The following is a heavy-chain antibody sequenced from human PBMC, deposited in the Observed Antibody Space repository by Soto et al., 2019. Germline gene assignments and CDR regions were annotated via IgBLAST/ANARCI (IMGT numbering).Heavy chain of an antibody. CDR1: GYSFTSYW. D-gene: IGHD2-2*01. CDR2: IDPSDSYT. J-gene: IGHJ6*02. CDR3: ATYRGTQDNVVVPATMRHFHGMDV. Sequence: GESLKISCKGSGYSFTSYWISWVRQMPGKGLEWMGRIDPSDSYTNYSPSFGGHVTISADKSISTAYLQWSSLKASDTAMYYCATYRGTQDNVVVPATMRHFHGMDVWGRGTTVTVSS. V-gene: IGHV5-10-1*01.